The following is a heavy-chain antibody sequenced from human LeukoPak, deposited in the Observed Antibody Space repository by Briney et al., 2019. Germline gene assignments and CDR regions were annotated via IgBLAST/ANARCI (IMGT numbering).Heavy chain of an antibody. Sequence: AETLSLTCAVYGGSFSGYYWSWIRQPPGKGLEWIGEINHSGSTNYNPSLKSRVTISEDTSKNQFSLKLSSVTAADTAVYYCARGYRGGYLDYWGQGTLVTVSS. V-gene: IGHV4-34*01. CDR2: INHSGST. CDR3: ARGYRGGYLDY. J-gene: IGHJ4*02. CDR1: GGSFSGYY. D-gene: IGHD3-16*01.